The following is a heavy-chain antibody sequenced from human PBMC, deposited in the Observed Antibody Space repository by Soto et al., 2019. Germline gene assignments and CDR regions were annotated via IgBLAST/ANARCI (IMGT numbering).Heavy chain of an antibody. Sequence: EVQLVESGGGLVKPGESLRLSCAASGFTFSSYSMNWIRQGPGKGLEWVSSIASRSDYIFYADSVRGRCTISGDNAKKSLNQQEKTLRAEDTAGYYGANSVPAHPCDVGGEGTTVSVSS. CDR3: ANSVPAHPCDV. J-gene: IGHJ3*01. CDR1: GFTFSSYS. D-gene: IGHD2-2*01. V-gene: IGHV3-21*02. CDR2: IASRSDYI.